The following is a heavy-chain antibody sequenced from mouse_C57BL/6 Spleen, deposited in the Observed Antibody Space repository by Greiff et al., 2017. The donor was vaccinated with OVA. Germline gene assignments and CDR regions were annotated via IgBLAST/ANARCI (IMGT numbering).Heavy chain of an antibody. V-gene: IGHV5-16*01. CDR2: ITYDGSST. CDR1: GFTFSDYY. D-gene: IGHD2-10*02. Sequence: EVQLVESEGGLVQPGSSMKLSCTASGFTFSDYYMAWVRQVPEKGLEWVANITYDGSSTYYLDSLKSRFIISRDNAKNILYLQMSSLKSEDTATYYCARYGYWYFDVWGTGTTVTVSS. J-gene: IGHJ1*03. CDR3: ARYGYWYFDV.